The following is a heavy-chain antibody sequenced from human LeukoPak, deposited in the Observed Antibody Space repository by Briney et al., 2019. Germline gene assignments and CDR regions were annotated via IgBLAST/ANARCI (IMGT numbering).Heavy chain of an antibody. D-gene: IGHD6-6*01. CDR1: GYTFTGYY. V-gene: IGHV1-2*02. CDR2: INPNSGGT. Sequence: EASVKVSCKASGYTFTGYYMHWVRQAPGQGLEWMGWINPNSGGTNYAQKFQGRVTMTRDTSISTAYMELSRMRSDDTAVYYCARGAYSSSPLPRGDDAFDIWGRGTMVTVSS. J-gene: IGHJ3*02. CDR3: ARGAYSSSPLPRGDDAFDI.